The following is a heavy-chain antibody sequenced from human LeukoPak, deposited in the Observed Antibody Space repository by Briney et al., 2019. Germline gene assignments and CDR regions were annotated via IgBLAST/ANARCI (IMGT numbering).Heavy chain of an antibody. J-gene: IGHJ4*02. V-gene: IGHV4-59*01. CDR3: ARTEGRLLWFGELSPFDY. CDR1: GGSISSYY. D-gene: IGHD3-10*01. Sequence: SETLSLTCTVSGGSISSYYWSWIRQPPGKGLEWIGCIYYSGSTNYNPTLKSRVTISVDTSKNQFSLKLSSVTAADTAVYYCARTEGRLLWFGELSPFDYWGQGTLVTVSS. CDR2: IYYSGST.